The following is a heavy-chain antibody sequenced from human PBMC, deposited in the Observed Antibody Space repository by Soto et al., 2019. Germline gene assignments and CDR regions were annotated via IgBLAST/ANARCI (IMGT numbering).Heavy chain of an antibody. V-gene: IGHV3-30*18. Sequence: QPVGSLRLSCAASGFTFSINDMHWVRQAPGRGLEWVAVISNDGNNKYYADSVKGRFTLSRDNSKNMVYLQMDSLRVEDTAVYFCAKDHQTYNWDYLFDSWGPGTLVTVSS. J-gene: IGHJ4*02. D-gene: IGHD1-7*01. CDR1: GFTFSIND. CDR2: ISNDGNNK. CDR3: AKDHQTYNWDYLFDS.